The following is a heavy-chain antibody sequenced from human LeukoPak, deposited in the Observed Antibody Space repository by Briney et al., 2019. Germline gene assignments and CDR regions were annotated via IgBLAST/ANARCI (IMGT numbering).Heavy chain of an antibody. CDR3: TKTSGGGGYDS. Sequence: PSDTLSLTCSVSGYSIGTGNYWAWVRQPPGKGLEWIGCVYHSGTHYKSSLTSRATISMDTSANQFSLKLTSMTAADSAFYYCTKTSGGGGYDSWGQGILVTVSS. D-gene: IGHD3-22*01. CDR2: VYHSGT. V-gene: IGHV4-38-2*01. J-gene: IGHJ5*01. CDR1: GYSIGTGNY.